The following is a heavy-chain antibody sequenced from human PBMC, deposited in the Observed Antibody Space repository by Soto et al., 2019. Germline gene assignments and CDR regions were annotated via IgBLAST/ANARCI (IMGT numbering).Heavy chain of an antibody. CDR1: GFTFSDYY. V-gene: IGHV3-11*01. CDR3: AGPVGYCSSTSCYNYYRMDV. Sequence: WGPRRLSCAASGFTFSDYYMSCIRQAPGKWLEWVSYISSSVSTIYYADSVKGRFTISRDNAKNSLYLQMNSLRAEDTAVYYCAGPVGYCSSTSCYNYYRMDVWGQATTVT. D-gene: IGHD2-2*02. J-gene: IGHJ6*02. CDR2: ISSSVSTI.